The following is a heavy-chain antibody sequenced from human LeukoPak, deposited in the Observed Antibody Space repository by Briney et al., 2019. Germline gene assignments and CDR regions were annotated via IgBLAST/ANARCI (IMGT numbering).Heavy chain of an antibody. CDR2: ISAYNGNT. Sequence: GASVKVSCKASGYTFTSYGISWVRQAPGQGLEWMGWISAYNGNTNYAQKLQGRVTMTTDTSTSTAYMELRSLRSDDTAVYYCARVGAADFWSGYLDYWGQGTLVTVSS. CDR1: GYTFTSYG. V-gene: IGHV1-18*01. D-gene: IGHD3-3*01. J-gene: IGHJ4*02. CDR3: ARVGAADFWSGYLDY.